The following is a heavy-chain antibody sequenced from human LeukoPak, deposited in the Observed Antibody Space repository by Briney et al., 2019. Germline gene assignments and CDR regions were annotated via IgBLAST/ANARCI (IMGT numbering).Heavy chain of an antibody. CDR1: GYTFISYY. CDR3: ARAYNWNDKFDY. D-gene: IGHD1-1*01. CDR2: INPSGGST. J-gene: IGHJ4*02. Sequence: ASVKVSCKASGYTFISYYMHWVRQAPGQGLEWMGIINPSGGSTSYAQKFQRRVTMTRDTSTSTVYMDLSSLTSEDTAVYYCARAYNWNDKFDYWGQGTLVTVSS. V-gene: IGHV1-46*01.